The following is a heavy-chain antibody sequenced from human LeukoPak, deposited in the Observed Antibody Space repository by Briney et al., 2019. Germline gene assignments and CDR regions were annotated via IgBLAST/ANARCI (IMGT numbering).Heavy chain of an antibody. D-gene: IGHD5-12*01. CDR1: GYTFTGYY. J-gene: IGHJ4*02. CDR2: INPNSGGT. CDR3: ARGGNSGYDSNFDY. Sequence: GASVKVSCKASGYTFTGYYMYWVRQAPGQGLEWMGWINPNSGGTNYAQKFQGRVTMTRDTSISTAYMELSSLRSEDTAVYYCARGGNSGYDSNFDYWGQGTLVTVSS. V-gene: IGHV1-2*02.